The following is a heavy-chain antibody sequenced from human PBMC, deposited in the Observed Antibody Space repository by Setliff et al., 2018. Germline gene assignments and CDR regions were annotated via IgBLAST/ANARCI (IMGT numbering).Heavy chain of an antibody. Sequence: ASVKVSCKASGFSFTDYLMNWMRQAPEQGLEWMGRINLNTGNIFYAQEFQGRVTLTGDTPTSTAYMELTGLRYDDTAIYYCARDPLGLEDITLFDYWGQGTLVTVSS. D-gene: IGHD3-16*01. CDR2: INLNTGNI. CDR3: ARDPLGLEDITLFDY. J-gene: IGHJ4*02. V-gene: IGHV1-2*02. CDR1: GFSFTDYL.